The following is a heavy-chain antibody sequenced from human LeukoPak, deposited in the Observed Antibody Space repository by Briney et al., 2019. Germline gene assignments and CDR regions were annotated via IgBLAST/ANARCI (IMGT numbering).Heavy chain of an antibody. D-gene: IGHD2-15*01. CDR3: ARVGGGSFWAFDI. CDR1: GFTFSSYW. V-gene: IGHV3-7*01. Sequence: GGSLRLSCAASGFTFSSYWMSWVRQAPGKGLEWVANIKQDGSEQYYVDSVKGRFTISRDNAKNSLYLQMNSLRAEDTAVYYCARVGGGSFWAFDIWGQGTMVTVSS. CDR2: IKQDGSEQ. J-gene: IGHJ3*02.